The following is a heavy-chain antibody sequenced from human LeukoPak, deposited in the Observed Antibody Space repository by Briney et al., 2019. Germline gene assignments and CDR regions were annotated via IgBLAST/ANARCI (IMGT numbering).Heavy chain of an antibody. Sequence: GGSLRLSCTASGFTFSNAWMSWVRQASGKGLEWVGRIRSKANSYATAYAASVKGRFTISRDDSKNTAYLQMNSLKTEDAAVYYCTSRPLNYYDSSGYYGIDYWGQGTLVTVSS. J-gene: IGHJ4*02. CDR3: TSRPLNYYDSSGYYGIDY. CDR1: GFTFSNAW. D-gene: IGHD3-22*01. V-gene: IGHV3-73*01. CDR2: IRSKANSYAT.